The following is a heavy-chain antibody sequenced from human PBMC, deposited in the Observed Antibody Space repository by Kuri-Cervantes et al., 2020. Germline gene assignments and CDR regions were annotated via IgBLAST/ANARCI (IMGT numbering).Heavy chain of an antibody. D-gene: IGHD2-2*01. Sequence: SETLSLTCAVYGGSFSGYYWSWIRQPPGKGLEWIGEINHSGSTNYNPSLKSRVTISVDTSKNQFSLKLSSATAADTAVYYCARGGGVPAAIGDLDYWGQGTQVTVSS. CDR1: GGSFSGYY. J-gene: IGHJ4*02. CDR3: ARGGGVPAAIGDLDY. CDR2: INHSGST. V-gene: IGHV4-34*01.